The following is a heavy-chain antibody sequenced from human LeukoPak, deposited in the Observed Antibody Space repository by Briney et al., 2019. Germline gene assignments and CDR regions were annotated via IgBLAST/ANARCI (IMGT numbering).Heavy chain of an antibody. CDR1: GLTFNKYD. D-gene: IGHD5-24*01. Sequence: GGSLRLSCGVSGLTFNKYDMHWVRQAPGKGLEWVAVISHDGSKEYYVDSVKGRFTISRDNSKGTVYLQMNSLRPEDTAVYYCAKDDAWLQYGNWGRGTLVTVSS. CDR2: ISHDGSKE. V-gene: IGHV3-30*18. CDR3: AKDDAWLQYGN. J-gene: IGHJ4*02.